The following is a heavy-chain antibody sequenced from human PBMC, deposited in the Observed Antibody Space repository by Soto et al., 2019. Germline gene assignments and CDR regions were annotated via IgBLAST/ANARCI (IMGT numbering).Heavy chain of an antibody. CDR2: IVPIFATP. Sequence: QVQLVQSGAEVKKPGSSVKVSCKASGGSFSSYAFTWVRLAPGQGLECMGGIVPIFATPNYAQKLQGRVTITADRSTNTVYMELSSLTSEDTALYFCAREGRWRLFDYWGQGTLVTVSS. CDR3: AREGRWRLFDY. V-gene: IGHV1-69*14. D-gene: IGHD6-25*01. CDR1: GGSFSSYA. J-gene: IGHJ4*02.